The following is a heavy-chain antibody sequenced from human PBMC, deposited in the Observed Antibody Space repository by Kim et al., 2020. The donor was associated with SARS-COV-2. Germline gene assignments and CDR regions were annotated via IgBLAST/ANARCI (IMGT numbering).Heavy chain of an antibody. CDR3: AIVGYSYGSYYYGVDV. Sequence: ASVKVSCKAFGYTFTSYYMHWVRQAPGQGREGMGIINPSGGSTSYVQKFQVIVTMTRDTSTSTVYMELSSLRSEDTAVYYCAIVGYSYGSYYYGVDVWDHGTTVTVS. J-gene: IGHJ6*02. CDR1: GYTFTSYY. CDR2: INPSGGST. D-gene: IGHD5-18*01. V-gene: IGHV1-46*01.